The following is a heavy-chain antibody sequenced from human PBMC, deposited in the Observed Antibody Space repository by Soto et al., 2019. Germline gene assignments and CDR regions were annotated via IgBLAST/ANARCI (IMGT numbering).Heavy chain of an antibody. D-gene: IGHD3-9*01. J-gene: IGHJ5*02. V-gene: IGHV3-48*01. CDR3: AREADILNWFDP. CDR2: ISSSSSTI. CDR1: GFTFSSYS. Sequence: GGSLRLSCAASGFTFSSYSMNWVRQAPGKGLEWVSYISSSSSTIYYADSVKGRFTISRDNAKNSLYLQMNSLRAEDTAVNYCAREADILNWFDPWGQGTLVTVYS.